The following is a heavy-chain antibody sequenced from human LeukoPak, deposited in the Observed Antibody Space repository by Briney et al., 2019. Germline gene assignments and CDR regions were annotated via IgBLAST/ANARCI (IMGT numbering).Heavy chain of an antibody. Sequence: SETLSLTCTVSGGSISSHYWSWIRQPPGKGLEWIGYIYYSGSTNYNPSLKSRVTISVDTSKNQFSLKLSSVTAADTAVHYCARKAPRSGSYYFDYWGQGTLVTVSS. J-gene: IGHJ4*02. CDR1: GGSISSHY. D-gene: IGHD1-26*01. CDR3: ARKAPRSGSYYFDY. CDR2: IYYSGST. V-gene: IGHV4-59*11.